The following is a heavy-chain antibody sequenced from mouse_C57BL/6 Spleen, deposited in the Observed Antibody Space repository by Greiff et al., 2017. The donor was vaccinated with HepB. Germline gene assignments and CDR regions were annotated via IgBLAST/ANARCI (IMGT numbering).Heavy chain of an antibody. CDR1: GFTFSDYG. J-gene: IGHJ4*01. D-gene: IGHD2-3*01. CDR2: ISSGSSTI. CDR3: ARPGDGYSLYAMDY. V-gene: IGHV5-17*01. Sequence: DVMLVESGGGLVKPGGSLKLSCAASGFTFSDYGMHWVRQAPEKGLEWVAYISSGSSTIYYADTVKGRFTIARDNAKNTLVLQMTSLRSEDTAMYYWARPGDGYSLYAMDYWGQGTSVTVSS.